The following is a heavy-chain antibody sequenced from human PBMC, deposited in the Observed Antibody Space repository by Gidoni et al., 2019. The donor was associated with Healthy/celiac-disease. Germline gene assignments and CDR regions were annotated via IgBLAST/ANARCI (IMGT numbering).Heavy chain of an antibody. J-gene: IGHJ6*02. Sequence: QVQLVQSGAEVKKPGSSVKVSCKASGGTFSSYAISWVRQAPGQGLGWMGGIIPIFGTANYAQKFQGRVTITADKSTSTAYMELSSLRSEDTAVYYCARPQNRIAARLFGYYYYYYGMDVWGQGTTVTVSS. V-gene: IGHV1-69*06. CDR3: ARPQNRIAARLFGYYYYYYGMDV. CDR1: GGTFSSYA. D-gene: IGHD6-6*01. CDR2: IIPIFGTA.